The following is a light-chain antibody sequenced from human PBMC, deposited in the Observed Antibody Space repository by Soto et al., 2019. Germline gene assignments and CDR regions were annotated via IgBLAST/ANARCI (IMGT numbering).Light chain of an antibody. CDR3: AALDDSLNGYV. J-gene: IGLJ1*01. Sequence: QSVLTQPPSASGAPGQRVTISCSGSSSNIGSNSVNWYQQLPGTAPKLLLYSHNQRPSGFPDRFSASKSGTSASLAISGLQSEDAADYYCAALDDSLNGYVFGFGTKLTVL. CDR1: SSNIGSNS. CDR2: SHN. V-gene: IGLV1-44*01.